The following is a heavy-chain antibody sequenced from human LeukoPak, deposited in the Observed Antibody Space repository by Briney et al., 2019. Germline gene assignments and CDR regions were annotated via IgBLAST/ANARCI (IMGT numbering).Heavy chain of an antibody. D-gene: IGHD5-18*01. J-gene: IGHJ4*02. CDR2: IRGSDGDT. Sequence: ASVKVSCKASGYTFTNYGFHWVRQAPGQGPEWMGWIRGSDGDTKYAQKFPGRVTLTRDTSAKTSYMDLWTLRSDDTAVYFRARSGFSFGYHYFDLWGQGTLVTVSS. CDR3: ARSGFSFGYHYFDL. CDR1: GYTFTNYG. V-gene: IGHV1-18*01.